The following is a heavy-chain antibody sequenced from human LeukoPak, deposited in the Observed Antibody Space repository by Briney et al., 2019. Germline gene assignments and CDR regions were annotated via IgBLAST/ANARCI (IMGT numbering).Heavy chain of an antibody. CDR1: GFTFSSYA. Sequence: PGGSLRLSCAASGFTFSSYAMSWVRQAPGKGLEWVSAISGSGGSTYYADSVKGRFTISRDNSKNTLYLQMNSLRAEDTAVYYCAKVRKLSRGGGTTGTTRGPRPNYYFDYWGQGTLVTVSS. CDR2: ISGSGGST. D-gene: IGHD1-1*01. J-gene: IGHJ4*02. V-gene: IGHV3-23*01. CDR3: AKVRKLSRGGGTTGTTRGPRPNYYFDY.